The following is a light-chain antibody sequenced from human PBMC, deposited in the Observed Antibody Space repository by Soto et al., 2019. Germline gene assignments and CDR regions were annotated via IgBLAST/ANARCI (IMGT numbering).Light chain of an antibody. CDR1: ISDVLSYNL. J-gene: IGLJ1*01. CDR3: YSYAGSNTFALYV. V-gene: IGLV2-23*02. Sequence: QSLLTHPASVSWSPGQSITISFTGTISDVLSYNLFSCYQQHPVKVPKLIIYEFNNRPSLCSNRVSGSKSGNTASLTISGLQAEDEADYYCYSYAGSNTFALYVFGTGTKVTVL. CDR2: EFN.